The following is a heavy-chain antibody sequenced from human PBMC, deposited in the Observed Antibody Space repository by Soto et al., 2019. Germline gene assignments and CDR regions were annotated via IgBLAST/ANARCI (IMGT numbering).Heavy chain of an antibody. CDR2: IIPIFGTA. D-gene: IGHD3-22*01. Sequence: GASVKVSCKASGGTFSSYAISWVRQAPGQGLEWIGGIIPIFGTANYAQKFQGRVTITADESTSTAYMELSSLRSEDTAVYYCARAGYYYDSSGYYSGQDAFDIWGQGTMVTVSS. J-gene: IGHJ3*02. V-gene: IGHV1-69*13. CDR3: ARAGYYYDSSGYYSGQDAFDI. CDR1: GGTFSSYA.